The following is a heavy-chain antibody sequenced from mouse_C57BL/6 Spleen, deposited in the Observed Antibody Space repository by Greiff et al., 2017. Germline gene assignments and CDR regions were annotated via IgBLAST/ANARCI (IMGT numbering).Heavy chain of an antibody. D-gene: IGHD1-1*01. CDR3: ARPPNYGSSSRDY. J-gene: IGHJ2*01. V-gene: IGHV1-80*01. Sequence: VQLQQPGAELVKPGASVKISCKASGYAFSSYWMNWVKQRPGKGLEWIGQIYPGDGDTNYNGKFKGKATLTADKSSSPAYMQLSSLTSEDSAVYFCARPPNYGSSSRDYWGQGTTLTVSS. CDR1: GYAFSSYW. CDR2: IYPGDGDT.